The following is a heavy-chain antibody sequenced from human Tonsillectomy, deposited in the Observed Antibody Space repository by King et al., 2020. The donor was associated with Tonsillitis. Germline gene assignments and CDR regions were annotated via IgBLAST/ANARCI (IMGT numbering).Heavy chain of an antibody. J-gene: IGHJ4*02. Sequence: QLQESGPGLVKPSETLSLTCTVSGGSISSSSYYWGWIRQPPGKGLEWIGSIYYSGSTYYNPSLKSRVTISVDTSKNQFSLKLSSVTAADTAVYYCAGYDILTGYFDYWGQGTLVTVSS. CDR3: AGYDILTGYFDY. CDR2: IYYSGST. CDR1: GGSISSSSYY. D-gene: IGHD3-9*01. V-gene: IGHV4-39*01.